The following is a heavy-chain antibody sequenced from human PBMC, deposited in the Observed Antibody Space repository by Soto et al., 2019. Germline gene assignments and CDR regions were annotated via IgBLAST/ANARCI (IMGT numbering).Heavy chain of an antibody. D-gene: IGHD6-6*01. CDR3: ARGGSSSENNWFDP. CDR1: GGSISSGGYS. J-gene: IGHJ5*02. CDR2: IYHSGST. V-gene: IGHV4-30-2*01. Sequence: SETLSLTCAVSGGSISSGGYSWSWIRQPPGKGLEWIGYIYHSGSTYYNPSLKSRVTISVDRSKNQFSLKLSSVTAADTAVYYCARGGSSSENNWFDPWGQGTLVTVSS.